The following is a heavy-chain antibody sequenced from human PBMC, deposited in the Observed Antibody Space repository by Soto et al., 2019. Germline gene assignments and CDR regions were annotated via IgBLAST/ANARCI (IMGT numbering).Heavy chain of an antibody. J-gene: IGHJ3*02. CDR3: ASLHSSSSGDSAFDI. V-gene: IGHV5-51*01. Sequence: GESLEISCKGSGYSFTSYWIGWVRQMPGKGLEWMGIIYPGDSDTRYSPSFQGQVTISADKSISTAYLQWSSLKASDTAMYYCASLHSSSSGDSAFDIWGQGTMVTVSS. CDR2: IYPGDSDT. CDR1: GYSFTSYW. D-gene: IGHD6-6*01.